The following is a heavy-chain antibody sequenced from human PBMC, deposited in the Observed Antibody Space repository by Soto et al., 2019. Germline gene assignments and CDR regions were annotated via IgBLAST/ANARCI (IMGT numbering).Heavy chain of an antibody. V-gene: IGHV1-46*03. J-gene: IGHJ5*02. CDR1: GYTFTSYY. Sequence: QVQLVQSGAEVKKPGASVKVSCKASGYTFTSYYMHWVRQAPGQGLEWMGIINPSGGSTSYAQKFQGRVTMTRDTSTSTVYMELSSLRSADTAVYYCASGGYSYGFGFDPWGQGTLVTVSS. CDR3: ASGGYSYGFGFDP. CDR2: INPSGGST. D-gene: IGHD5-18*01.